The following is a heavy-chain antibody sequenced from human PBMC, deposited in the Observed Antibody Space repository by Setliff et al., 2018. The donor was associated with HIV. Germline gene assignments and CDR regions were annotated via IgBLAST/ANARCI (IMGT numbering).Heavy chain of an antibody. CDR2: ISWNSGSI. V-gene: IGHV3-9*01. J-gene: IGHJ6*02. Sequence: PWGSLRLSCAASGFTFDDYAMHWVRQAPGKGLEWVSGISWNSGSIGYADSVKGRFTISRDNAKNSLYLQMNSLRAEDTALYYCAKELADYYGSGRLNYYYYYGMDVWGQGTLVTVSS. D-gene: IGHD3-10*01. CDR3: AKELADYYGSGRLNYYYYYGMDV. CDR1: GFTFDDYA.